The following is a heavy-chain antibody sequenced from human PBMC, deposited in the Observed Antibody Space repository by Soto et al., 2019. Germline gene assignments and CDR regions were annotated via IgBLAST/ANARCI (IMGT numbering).Heavy chain of an antibody. Sequence: ASVKVSCKTSGYTFTSYAMHWVRQAPGQRLEWMGWINAGNGNTKYSQKFQGRVTMTRDTSTSTVYMELSSLRSEDTAVYYCARDLVGSTNDSGDCYVCDYNWFDPWGQGTLVTVSS. J-gene: IGHJ5*02. V-gene: IGHV1-3*01. CDR1: GYTFTSYA. D-gene: IGHD2-21*02. CDR3: ARDLVGSTNDSGDCYVCDYNWFDP. CDR2: INAGNGNT.